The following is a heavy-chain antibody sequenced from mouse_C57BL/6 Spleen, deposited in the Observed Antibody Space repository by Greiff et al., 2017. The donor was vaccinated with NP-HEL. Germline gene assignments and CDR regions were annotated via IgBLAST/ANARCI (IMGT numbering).Heavy chain of an antibody. CDR3: AREGSSGSPVAY. Sequence: VQLQQPGAELVRPGSSVKLSCKASGYTFTSYWMHWVKQRPIQGLEWIGNIDPSDSETHYNQKFKDKATLTVDKSSSTAYMQLSSLTSEDSAVYYCAREGSSGSPVAYWGQGTLVTVSA. J-gene: IGHJ3*01. CDR1: GYTFTSYW. V-gene: IGHV1-52*01. CDR2: IDPSDSET. D-gene: IGHD3-2*02.